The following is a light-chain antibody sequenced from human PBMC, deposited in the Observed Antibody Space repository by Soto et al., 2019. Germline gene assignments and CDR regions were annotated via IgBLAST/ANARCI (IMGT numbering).Light chain of an antibody. Sequence: EIVLTQSPGTLSLSPGERATLSCRASQSVSSSYLAGYQQKPGQAPRLLIYGASSRATGIPDRFSGSGSGTDFTLDISGLETEDFGLYYCQQYGSSPPYTFGQGTKLEIK. CDR1: QSVSSSY. J-gene: IGKJ2*01. CDR3: QQYGSSPPYT. CDR2: GAS. V-gene: IGKV3-20*01.